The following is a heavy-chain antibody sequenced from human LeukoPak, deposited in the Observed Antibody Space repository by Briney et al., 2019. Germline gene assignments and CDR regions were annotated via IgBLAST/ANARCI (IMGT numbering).Heavy chain of an antibody. CDR2: IFYSGST. D-gene: IGHD3-10*01. Sequence: SETLSLTCTVSGGSISSYYWSWIRQPPGKALEWIGNIFYSGSTYYSPSLKSRVTISLDTSKNQFSLKLNSVTAADTAVYYCAKGSDPFRWFGEFNVKLPRPIRHYYFDSWGQGTLVTVSS. CDR3: AKGSDPFRWFGEFNVKLPRPIRHYYFDS. CDR1: GGSISSYY. J-gene: IGHJ4*02. V-gene: IGHV4-59*12.